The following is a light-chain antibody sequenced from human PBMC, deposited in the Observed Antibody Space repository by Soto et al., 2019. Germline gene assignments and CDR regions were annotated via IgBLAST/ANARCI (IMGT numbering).Light chain of an antibody. V-gene: IGLV7-46*01. CDR2: DTS. CDR3: ILVYSGGVV. Sequence: QAVVTQEPSLTVSPGGTVTLTCGSSTGAVTSGHYPYWFQQKPGQAPRTLIYDTSNKHSWTPARFSGSLLGGKAALTLSGAQPEDEAEYYCILVYSGGVVFGGGTKIPVL. J-gene: IGLJ2*01. CDR1: TGAVTSGHY.